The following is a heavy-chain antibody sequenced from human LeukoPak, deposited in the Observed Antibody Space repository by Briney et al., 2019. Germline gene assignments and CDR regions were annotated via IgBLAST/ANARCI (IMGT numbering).Heavy chain of an antibody. J-gene: IGHJ6*04. Sequence: PETLSLTCTVSGGSISRYYWSWVRQPPGKGLEWIGYIYYSGSTNYNPSLKSRVTISVDTSKNQFSLKLSSVTAADTAVYYCARDLRVGQGSMDVWGKGTTVTVSS. CDR2: IYYSGST. D-gene: IGHD3-10*01. CDR1: GGSISRYY. CDR3: ARDLRVGQGSMDV. V-gene: IGHV4-59*01.